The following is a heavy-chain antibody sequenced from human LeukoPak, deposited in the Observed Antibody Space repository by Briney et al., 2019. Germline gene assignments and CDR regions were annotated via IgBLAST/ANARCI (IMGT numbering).Heavy chain of an antibody. J-gene: IGHJ6*03. CDR1: GGSISSYY. CDR2: IYTSGST. Sequence: SETLSLTCTVSGGSISSYYWSWIRQPAGRGLEWIGRIYTSGSTNYNPSLKSRVTISVDTSKNQFSLKLSSVTAADTAVYYCVREGYSYGYTRMDVWGKGTTVTISS. D-gene: IGHD5-18*01. CDR3: VREGYSYGYTRMDV. V-gene: IGHV4-4*07.